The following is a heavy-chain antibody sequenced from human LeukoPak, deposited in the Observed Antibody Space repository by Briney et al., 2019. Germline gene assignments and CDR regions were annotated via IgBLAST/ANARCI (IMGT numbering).Heavy chain of an antibody. V-gene: IGHV3-30-3*01. Sequence: GGSLRLSCAASGFTFSHYAMLWVRQAPGKGLQWVALISYDGSDKYYSDSVQGRFTISRDNSKNTLYLQMNSLSAEDTTVYFCVRGRYYYDSSGYLDYWGQGSLVTVSS. J-gene: IGHJ4*02. CDR3: VRGRYYYDSSGYLDY. CDR2: ISYDGSDK. D-gene: IGHD3-22*01. CDR1: GFTFSHYA.